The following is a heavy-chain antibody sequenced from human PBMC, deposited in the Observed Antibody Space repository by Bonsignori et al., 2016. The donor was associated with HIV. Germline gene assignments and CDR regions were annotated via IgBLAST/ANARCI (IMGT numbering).Heavy chain of an antibody. CDR1: GFSLSTSGVG. CDR3: AHRQSPVVKVGAFDY. J-gene: IGHJ4*02. Sequence: SGPTLVKPTQTLTLTCTFSGFSLSTSGVGVGWIRQPPGKALEWLALIYWDDDKRYSPSLKSRLTITKDTSKNQVVLTMTNMDPVDTATYYCAHRQSPVVKVGAFDYWGQGTLVTVSS. D-gene: IGHD1-26*01. CDR2: IYWDDDK. V-gene: IGHV2-5*02.